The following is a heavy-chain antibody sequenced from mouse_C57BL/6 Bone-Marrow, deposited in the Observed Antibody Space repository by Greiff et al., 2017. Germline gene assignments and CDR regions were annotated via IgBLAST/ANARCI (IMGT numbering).Heavy chain of an antibody. CDR2: IDPSDSYT. J-gene: IGHJ3*01. D-gene: IGHD4-1*01. V-gene: IGHV1-50*01. CDR3: ARTGTGPWFAY. Sequence: QVQLQQPGAELVKPGASVKLSCKASGYTFTSYWMQWVKQRPGQGLEWIGEIDPSDSYTNYNQKFKGKATLTVDTSSSTAYMQLSSLTSEDSAVYCCARTGTGPWFAYWGQGTLVTVSA. CDR1: GYTFTSYW.